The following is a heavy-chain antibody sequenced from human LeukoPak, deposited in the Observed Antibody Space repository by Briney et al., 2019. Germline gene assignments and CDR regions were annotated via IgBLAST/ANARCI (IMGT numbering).Heavy chain of an antibody. Sequence: PSETLSLTCTISGDSTNTYFWSWIRQHPGKGLDWIGYIYYTGTTNYNPSLKSRVTISMDTSKNQFSLKVSSVTAADTGVYYCASKSTDHGELRFDYWGQGTLVTVSS. V-gene: IGHV4-59*01. CDR2: IYYTGTT. J-gene: IGHJ4*02. D-gene: IGHD4-17*01. CDR3: ASKSTDHGELRFDY. CDR1: GDSTNTYF.